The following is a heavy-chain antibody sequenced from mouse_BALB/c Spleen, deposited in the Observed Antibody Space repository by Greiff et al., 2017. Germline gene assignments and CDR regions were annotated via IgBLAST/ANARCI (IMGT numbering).Heavy chain of an antibody. J-gene: IGHJ4*01. D-gene: IGHD2-3*01. CDR3: ARSRGGYSYAMDY. CDR1: GYAFTNYL. Sequence: ESGAELVRPGTSVKVSCKASGYAFTNYLIEWVKQRPGQGLEWIGVINPGSGGTNYNEKFKGKATLTADKSSSTAYMQLSSLTSDDSAVYFCARSRGGYSYAMDYWGQGTSVTVSS. CDR2: INPGSGGT. V-gene: IGHV1-54*01.